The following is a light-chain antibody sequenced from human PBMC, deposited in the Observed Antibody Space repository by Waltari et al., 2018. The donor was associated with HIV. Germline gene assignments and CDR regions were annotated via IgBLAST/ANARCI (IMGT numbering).Light chain of an antibody. CDR1: SSNIGGSH. V-gene: IGLV1-51*01. CDR2: DNI. CDR3: GAWDTRLTVEV. Sequence: HSVVTQPHSVSASPGQKVTLSCSGSSSNIGGSHVSWYQHLPGTAPKLLIYDNIKRPSGIPDRFSGSKSGTSATLGITGLQTGDEADYYCGAWDTRLTVEVFGGGTRLTVL. J-gene: IGLJ2*01.